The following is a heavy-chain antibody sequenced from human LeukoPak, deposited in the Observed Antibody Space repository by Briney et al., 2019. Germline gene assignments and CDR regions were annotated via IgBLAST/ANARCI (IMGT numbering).Heavy chain of an antibody. CDR3: ARGLSPLLWFGVYSNWFDP. D-gene: IGHD3-10*01. CDR2: INHSGST. Sequence: SETLSLTCAVYGESFSGYYWSWIRQPPGKGLEWIGEINHSGSTNYNPSLKSRVTISVDTSKNQFSLKLSSVTAADTAVYYCARGLSPLLWFGVYSNWFDPWGQGTLVTVSS. V-gene: IGHV4-34*01. CDR1: GESFSGYY. J-gene: IGHJ5*02.